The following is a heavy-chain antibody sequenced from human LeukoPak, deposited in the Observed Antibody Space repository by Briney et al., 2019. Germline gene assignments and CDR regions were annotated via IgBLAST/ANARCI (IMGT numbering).Heavy chain of an antibody. V-gene: IGHV3-74*01. D-gene: IGHD2-2*01. CDR3: ARICSSTDCLIPD. Sequence: GGSLRLSCAASGFTFSRHWMHWVRHAPGKGLVWISRINSDASDTNYADFVKGRFTISRDNAKNTVYLQINSLRDEDTAVYYCARICSSTDCLIPDWGQGTLVTVSS. CDR1: GFTFSRHW. J-gene: IGHJ4*02. CDR2: INSDASDT.